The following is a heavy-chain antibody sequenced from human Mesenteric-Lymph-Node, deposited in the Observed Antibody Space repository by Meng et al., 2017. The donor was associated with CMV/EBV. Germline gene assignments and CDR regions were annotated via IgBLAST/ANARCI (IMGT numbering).Heavy chain of an antibody. CDR3: ARPLVLRFLAYYYGMDV. Sequence: ASVKVSCKASGYTFTGYYIYWLRQAPGQGLEWMGWINPNSGGTKYAQKFQGRVTMTRDTSISTAYMELSRLRSDDTAVYYCARPLVLRFLAYYYGMDVWGQGTTVTVSS. V-gene: IGHV1-2*02. CDR2: INPNSGGT. J-gene: IGHJ6*02. D-gene: IGHD3-3*01. CDR1: GYTFTGYY.